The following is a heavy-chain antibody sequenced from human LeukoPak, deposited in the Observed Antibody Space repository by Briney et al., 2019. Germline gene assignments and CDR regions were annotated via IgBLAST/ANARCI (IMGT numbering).Heavy chain of an antibody. Sequence: SETLSLTCTVSGGSISSYYWSWIRQPAGKGLEWIGRIYTSGSTNYNPSLKSRVTMSVDTSKNQFSLKLSSVTAADTAVYYCARDLTGFIVRGVIGSYYYYMDVWGKGTTVTVSS. D-gene: IGHD3-10*01. V-gene: IGHV4-4*07. J-gene: IGHJ6*03. CDR3: ARDLTGFIVRGVIGSYYYYMDV. CDR2: IYTSGST. CDR1: GGSISSYY.